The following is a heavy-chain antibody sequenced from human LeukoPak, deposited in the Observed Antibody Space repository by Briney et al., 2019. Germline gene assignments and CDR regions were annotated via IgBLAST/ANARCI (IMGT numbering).Heavy chain of an antibody. CDR3: ARGRTYYDILTGPSDNWFDP. D-gene: IGHD3-9*01. CDR2: MNPNSGNT. V-gene: IGHV1-8*01. CDR1: GYTLTELS. J-gene: IGHJ5*02. Sequence: ASVKVSCKVSGYTLTELSMHWVRQATGQGLEWMGWMNPNSGNTGYAQKFQGRVTMTRNTSISTAYMELSSLRSEDTAVYYCARGRTYYDILTGPSDNWFDPWGQGTLVTVSS.